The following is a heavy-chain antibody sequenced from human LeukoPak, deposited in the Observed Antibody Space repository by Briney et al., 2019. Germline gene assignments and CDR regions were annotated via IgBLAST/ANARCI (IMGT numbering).Heavy chain of an antibody. V-gene: IGHV4-38-2*02. Sequence: SETLSLTCTVSGYSISSGYYWGWIRQPPGKGLEWIGSIYHSGSTYYNPSLMSRVTISVDTSKNQFSLKLSSVTAADTAVYYCARDPRAFDIWGQGTMVTVSS. CDR2: IYHSGST. CDR1: GYSISSGYY. J-gene: IGHJ3*02. CDR3: ARDPRAFDI.